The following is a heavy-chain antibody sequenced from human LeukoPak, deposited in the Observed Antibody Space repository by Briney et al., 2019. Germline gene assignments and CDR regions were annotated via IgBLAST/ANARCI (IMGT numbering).Heavy chain of an antibody. J-gene: IGHJ3*02. CDR3: AKEFYYDASGDPFDI. CDR2: ISYDGSNK. D-gene: IGHD3-22*01. CDR1: GFTFSSYG. Sequence: GRSLRLSCAASGFTFSSYGMHWVRQAPGKGLEWVAVISYDGSNKYYADSVKGRFTISRDNSKNTLYLQMNSLRAEDTAVYYCAKEFYYDASGDPFDIWGQGTMVTVSS. V-gene: IGHV3-30*18.